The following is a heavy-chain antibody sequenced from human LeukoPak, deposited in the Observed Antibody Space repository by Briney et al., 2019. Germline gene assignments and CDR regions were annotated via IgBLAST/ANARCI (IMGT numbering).Heavy chain of an antibody. J-gene: IGHJ4*02. Sequence: GGSLRLSCAASGFTFSSYWMSWVRQAPGKGLEWVANIKQDGSQKYYVDSVRGRFTISRDNAKNSLYLQMNSLRVEDTAVYYCARGEYYYDGSYWGQGTLVTVSS. V-gene: IGHV3-7*03. CDR2: IKQDGSQK. D-gene: IGHD3-22*01. CDR1: GFTFSSYW. CDR3: ARGEYYYDGSY.